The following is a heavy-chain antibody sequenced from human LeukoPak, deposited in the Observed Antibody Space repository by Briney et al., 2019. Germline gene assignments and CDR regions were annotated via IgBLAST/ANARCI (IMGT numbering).Heavy chain of an antibody. Sequence: SETLSLTCTVSGGSMSGYYWTWIRQPPGKGLEWIGCIYYSGSTNYNPSLKSRVTISVDTSKNQFSLKLNSVTAADTAVYYCARQRPTYYYYGMDVWGQGTTVTVSS. CDR1: GGSMSGYY. CDR2: IYYSGST. J-gene: IGHJ6*02. CDR3: ARQRPTYYYYGMDV. V-gene: IGHV4-59*08.